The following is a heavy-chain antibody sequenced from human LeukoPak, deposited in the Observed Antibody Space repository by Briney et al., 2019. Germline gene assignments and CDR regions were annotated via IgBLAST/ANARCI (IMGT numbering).Heavy chain of an antibody. J-gene: IGHJ4*02. CDR2: IYYSGST. D-gene: IGHD6-13*01. V-gene: IGHV4-59*08. CDR1: GDSISTYY. CDR3: ARMGIAAADY. Sequence: SETLSLTCTVSGDSISTYYWNWIRQPPGKGLEWIGYIYYSGSTYYNPSLKSRVTISVDTSKNQFSLKLSSVTAADTAVYYCARMGIAAADYWGQGTLVTVSS.